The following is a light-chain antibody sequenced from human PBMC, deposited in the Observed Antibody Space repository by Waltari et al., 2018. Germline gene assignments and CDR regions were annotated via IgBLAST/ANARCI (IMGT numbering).Light chain of an antibody. V-gene: IGKV3-20*01. CDR2: GAS. CDR1: QSVSRT. J-gene: IGKJ1*01. CDR3: QHYVRLPAT. Sequence: LVLTQSPGTLSLSPGQRATLSCRASQSVSRTLAWYQQKPGQAPRRLIYGASTRATGIPDRFSGSGSGTDFSLTISRLEPEDFAVYYCQHYVRLPATFGQGTKVEIK.